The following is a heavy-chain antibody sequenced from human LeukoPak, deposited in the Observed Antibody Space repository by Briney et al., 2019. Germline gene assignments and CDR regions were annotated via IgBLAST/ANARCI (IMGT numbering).Heavy chain of an antibody. D-gene: IGHD3-16*01. CDR3: ARAGGGLDY. Sequence: ASVKVSCKASGYTFTGYYMHWVRQAPGQGLEWMGWINPNTGGTNYAQTFQGRVTMTRDTSISTAYMELSRLGSDDTAVYYCARAGGGLDYWGQGTLVTVPS. CDR1: GYTFTGYY. V-gene: IGHV1-2*02. J-gene: IGHJ4*02. CDR2: INPNTGGT.